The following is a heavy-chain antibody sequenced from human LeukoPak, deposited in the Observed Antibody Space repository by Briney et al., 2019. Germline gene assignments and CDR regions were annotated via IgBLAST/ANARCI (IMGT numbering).Heavy chain of an antibody. V-gene: IGHV1-2*06. J-gene: IGHJ4*02. CDR2: INPNSGGT. D-gene: IGHD6-19*01. Sequence: ASVKVSCKASGYTFTGYYMHWVRQAPGQGLEWMGRINPNSGGTNYAQKFQGRVTMTRDTSISTAYMELSRLRSDDTAVYYCARVAAYSSGWLNYWGQETLVTVSS. CDR1: GYTFTGYY. CDR3: ARVAAYSSGWLNY.